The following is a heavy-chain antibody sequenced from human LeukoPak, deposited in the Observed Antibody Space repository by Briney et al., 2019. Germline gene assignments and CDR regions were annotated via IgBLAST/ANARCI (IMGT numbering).Heavy chain of an antibody. CDR1: GGTFSSYA. Sequence: SVKVSCKASGGTFSSYAISWVRQAPGQGLEWMGGIIPIFGTANYAQKFQGRVTISADESTSTAYMELSSLKSEDTAVYYCARGWDYDSGGRPTAYVYWGQGTLVTVSS. V-gene: IGHV1-69*13. CDR3: ARGWDYDSGGRPTAYVY. CDR2: IIPIFGTA. D-gene: IGHD3-22*01. J-gene: IGHJ4*02.